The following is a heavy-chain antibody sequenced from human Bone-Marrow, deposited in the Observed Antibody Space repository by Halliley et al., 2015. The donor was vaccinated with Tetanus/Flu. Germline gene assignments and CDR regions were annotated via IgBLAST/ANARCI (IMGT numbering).Heavy chain of an antibody. CDR3: AKDISTTYIWYFDL. J-gene: IGHJ2*01. CDR2: ITGSGTNT. CDR1: GFTFSSYA. V-gene: IGHV3-23*01. D-gene: IGHD1-26*01. Sequence: TASGFTFSSYAMTWVRQAPGKGLEWVSTITGSGTNTYYADSVKGRFTISRDTSKNTLYLQMNSLRVEDTAVYYCAKDISTTYIWYFDLWGRGTLVTVSS.